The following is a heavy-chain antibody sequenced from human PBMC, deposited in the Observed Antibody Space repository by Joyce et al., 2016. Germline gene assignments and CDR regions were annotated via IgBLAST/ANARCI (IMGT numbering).Heavy chain of an antibody. J-gene: IGHJ4*02. CDR2: MYYSGRA. Sequence: QLQLQESGPGLVKPSETLSLTCTVSGDSIGSSSYSWGWIRQAPGKGLEWIGTMYYSGRANPSLKSRVTISVDSSKNQFSLKLSSVTAADTALYYCAAIAVPARWSYFDYWGQGTLVIVSS. V-gene: IGHV4-39*01. D-gene: IGHD6-19*01. CDR1: GDSIGSSSYS. CDR3: AAIAVPARWSYFDY.